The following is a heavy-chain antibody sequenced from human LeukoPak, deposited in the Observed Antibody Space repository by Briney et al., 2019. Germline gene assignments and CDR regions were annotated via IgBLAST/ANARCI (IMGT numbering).Heavy chain of an antibody. CDR2: ITASAIGT. CDR1: GFTFSSCS. Sequence: GGPLRLSCAASGFTFSSCSMNWVRQAPGKGLEWVSAITASAIGTYYADSVKGRFTVSRDNSKTTLYLQMNSLRAEDTAVYYCARAAGYCGGGSCYPNWFDPWGQGTLVTVSS. D-gene: IGHD2-15*01. V-gene: IGHV3-23*01. J-gene: IGHJ5*02. CDR3: ARAAGYCGGGSCYPNWFDP.